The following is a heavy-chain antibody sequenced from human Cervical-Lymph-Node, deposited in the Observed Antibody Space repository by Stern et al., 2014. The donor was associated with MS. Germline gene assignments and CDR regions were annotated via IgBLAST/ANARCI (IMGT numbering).Heavy chain of an antibody. CDR2: IYYRGNT. J-gene: IGHJ2*01. V-gene: IGHV4-59*01. CDR3: ARGFVREWIPYYWYFDL. CDR1: GGSISSYY. D-gene: IGHD3-10*02. Sequence: VQLVESGPGLVKPSETLSLTCTVSGGSISSYYWSWIRQPPGKGLEWIGYIYYRGNTTYNPSLKSRVTISIDTPRNHFSPRLRSVTAADTAVYYCARGFVREWIPYYWYFDLWGRGTLVTVSS.